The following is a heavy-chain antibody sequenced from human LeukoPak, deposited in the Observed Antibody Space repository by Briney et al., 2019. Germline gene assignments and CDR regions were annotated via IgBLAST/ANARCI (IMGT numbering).Heavy chain of an antibody. CDR2: INAGNGNT. CDR3: ARGPAMTTVPKNWFDP. Sequence: ASVKVSCKASGYTFTSYAMHWVRQAPGQRLEWMGWINAGNGNTKYSQKFQGRVTITRDTSASTAYMELSSLRSEDTAVYYCARGPAMTTVPKNWFDPWGQGTLVTVSS. D-gene: IGHD4-17*01. CDR1: GYTFTSYA. V-gene: IGHV1-3*01. J-gene: IGHJ5*02.